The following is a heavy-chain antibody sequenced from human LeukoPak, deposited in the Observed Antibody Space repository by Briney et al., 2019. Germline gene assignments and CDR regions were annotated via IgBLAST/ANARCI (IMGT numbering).Heavy chain of an antibody. D-gene: IGHD6-19*01. CDR3: ATAKGSVAGLIDY. V-gene: IGHV4-59*01. CDR2: IYYSGST. J-gene: IGHJ4*02. Sequence: SETLSLTCTVSGGSISSYYWSWIRQPPGKGLEWIGYIYYSGSTNYNPSLKSRVTISVDTSKNQLSLKMSSMTAADTAVYYCATAKGSVAGLIDYWGQGTLVTVSS. CDR1: GGSISSYY.